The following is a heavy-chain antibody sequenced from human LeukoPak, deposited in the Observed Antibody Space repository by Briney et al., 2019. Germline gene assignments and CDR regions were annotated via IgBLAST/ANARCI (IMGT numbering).Heavy chain of an antibody. J-gene: IGHJ5*02. CDR3: ARETSYCSSTSCYSWFDP. V-gene: IGHV1-8*02. Sequence: ASVKVSCKASGYTFTNYGINWVRQASGQGLEWMGWMNPNSGNTGYAQKFLGRVTMTRNTSISTAYMELSSLRSEDTAVYYCARETSYCSSTSCYSWFDPWGQGTLVTVSS. D-gene: IGHD2-2*02. CDR2: MNPNSGNT. CDR1: GYTFTNYG.